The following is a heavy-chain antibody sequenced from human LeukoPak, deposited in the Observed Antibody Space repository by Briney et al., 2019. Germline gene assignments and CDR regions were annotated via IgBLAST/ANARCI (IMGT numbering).Heavy chain of an antibody. CDR3: ARSMAQDVDAFDI. CDR2: IRQDESER. J-gene: IGHJ3*02. CDR1: GFSFSSYW. V-gene: IGHV3-7*01. Sequence: GGSLRLSCEGSGFSFSSYWMTWVRQLPGKGPEWVANIRQDESERYFADSVKGRFTISRDNAKKSVYLHMSSLRAEDTALYYCARSMAQDVDAFDIWGQGTMVTVSS. D-gene: IGHD2-21*01.